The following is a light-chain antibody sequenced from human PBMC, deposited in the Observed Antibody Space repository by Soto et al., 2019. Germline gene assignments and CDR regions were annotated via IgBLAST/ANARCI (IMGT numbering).Light chain of an antibody. V-gene: IGLV1-47*01. CDR1: SSNIGSNY. CDR3: AAWDDSLSGPG. J-gene: IGLJ2*01. CDR2: RNN. Sequence: QSVLTQPPSASGTPGQRVTISCSGSSSNIGSNYVYWYQQLPGTAPKLLIYRNNQRPSGVPDRFSGSKSGTSASLAISGLQSEDEADYYCAAWDDSLSGPGFGGGTKLTVL.